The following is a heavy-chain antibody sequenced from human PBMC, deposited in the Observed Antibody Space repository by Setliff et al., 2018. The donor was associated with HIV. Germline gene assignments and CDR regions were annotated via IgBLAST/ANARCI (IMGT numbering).Heavy chain of an antibody. Sequence: SGPTLVNPTQTLTLTCTFSGFSLSTDGVGVGWTRQPPGKALEWLALIYWDDDKRYSPSLESRLTITKDTSNNQVVLTMTNMDPVDTATYYCAHSYCSSTSCYPHYYYYMDVWGKGTTVTVSS. CDR2: IYWDDDK. CDR1: GFSLSTDGVG. D-gene: IGHD2-2*01. CDR3: AHSYCSSTSCYPHYYYYMDV. J-gene: IGHJ6*03. V-gene: IGHV2-5*02.